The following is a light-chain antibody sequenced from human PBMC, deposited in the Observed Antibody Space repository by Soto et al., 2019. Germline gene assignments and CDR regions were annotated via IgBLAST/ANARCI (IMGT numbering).Light chain of an antibody. V-gene: IGKV1-9*01. Sequence: IQLTQSPSSLSASVGDRVTITCRASQGISSYLAWYQQKPGKAPKLLIYAASTLQSGVPSRFSGSGSGTDFTLTISSLQSEDFATYYCQQLNSYPRYTFGQGTKLEI. CDR1: QGISSY. CDR3: QQLNSYPRYT. CDR2: AAS. J-gene: IGKJ2*01.